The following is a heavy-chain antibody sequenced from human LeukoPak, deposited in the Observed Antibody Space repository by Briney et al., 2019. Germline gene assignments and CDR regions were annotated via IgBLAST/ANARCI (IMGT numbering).Heavy chain of an antibody. Sequence: PSETLSLTCTVSGGSISSYYWSWIRQPPGKGLEWIGYIYDSGSTNYNPSLKSRVTISVDTSKNQFSLKLSSVTAADAAVYYCARHGSGRYYYYDMDVWGKGTTVTVSS. CDR2: IYDSGST. D-gene: IGHD1-26*01. CDR3: ARHGSGRYYYYDMDV. CDR1: GGSISSYY. V-gene: IGHV4-59*08. J-gene: IGHJ6*03.